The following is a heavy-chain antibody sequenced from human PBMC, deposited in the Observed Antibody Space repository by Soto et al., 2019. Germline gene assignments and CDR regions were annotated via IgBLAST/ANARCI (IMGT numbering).Heavy chain of an antibody. CDR1: GFTFGTYG. J-gene: IGHJ4*02. CDR2: IWYDGSVK. CDR3: ARADCGAQCPCEY. V-gene: IGHV3-33*01. D-gene: IGHD2-21*01. Sequence: RLSCSASGFTFGTYGMHWVRQAPGKWLEWVSGIWYDGSVKTYADSVKGRFSISRDNSQNTVYLQMNTLRAGDTAVYYCARADCGAQCPCEYWGQGTLVTVSS.